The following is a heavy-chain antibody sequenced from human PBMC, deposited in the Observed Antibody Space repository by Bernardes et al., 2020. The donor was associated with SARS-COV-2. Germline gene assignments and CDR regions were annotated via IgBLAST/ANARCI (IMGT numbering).Heavy chain of an antibody. V-gene: IGHV3-11*06. J-gene: IGHJ4*02. CDR2: ISNGGGRYT. CDR1: GFTFSDYY. D-gene: IGHD6-6*01. Sequence: GSLRLSCAASGFTFSDYYMNWIRQAPGKGLEWVSYISNGGGRYTNYADSVKGRFTISRDVAKNSLYLQMNSLRAEDTAVYYCARESRYSSSSFILDHWGQGTLVTVSS. CDR3: ARESRYSSSSFILDH.